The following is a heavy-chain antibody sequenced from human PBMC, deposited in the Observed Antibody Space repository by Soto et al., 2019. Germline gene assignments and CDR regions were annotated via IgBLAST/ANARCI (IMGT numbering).Heavy chain of an antibody. V-gene: IGHV3-33*01. D-gene: IGHD3-10*01. CDR2: IWYDGSNK. J-gene: IGHJ6*03. CDR1: GFTFSSYG. CDR3: ARVYGSGSFIYYYYMDV. Sequence: GGSLRLSCAASGFTFSSYGMHWVRQAPGKGLEWVAVIWYDGSNKYYADSVKGRFTISRDNSKNTLYLQMNSLRAEDTAVYYCARVYGSGSFIYYYYMDVWGKGTTVTVSS.